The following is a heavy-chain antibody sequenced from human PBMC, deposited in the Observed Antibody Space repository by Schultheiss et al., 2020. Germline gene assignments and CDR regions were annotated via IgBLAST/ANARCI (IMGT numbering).Heavy chain of an antibody. V-gene: IGHV4-59*01. D-gene: IGHD2/OR15-2a*01. Sequence: SETLSLTCSVSGGSISSYYWSWIRQPPGKGLEWIGYINYSGGTNYNPSLKSRVTISVETSTNQFSLRLSSVTPADTAVYYCARVLQSVGIDYWGQGSLVTVSS. CDR1: GGSISSYY. CDR3: ARVLQSVGIDY. CDR2: INYSGGT. J-gene: IGHJ4*02.